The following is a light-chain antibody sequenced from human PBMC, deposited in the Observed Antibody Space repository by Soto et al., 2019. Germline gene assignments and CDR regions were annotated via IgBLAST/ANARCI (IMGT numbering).Light chain of an antibody. CDR3: QQRSNWIT. CDR1: QSVSNNY. J-gene: IGKJ5*01. V-gene: IGKV3D-20*02. CDR2: DAS. Sequence: EIVWTQSPGTLSLSPGGRATLSCRASQSVSNNYLAWYQQKPGQAPRLLIYDASNRATGIPARFSGSGSGTDFTLTISSLEPEDFAVYYCQQRSNWITFGQGTRLEIK.